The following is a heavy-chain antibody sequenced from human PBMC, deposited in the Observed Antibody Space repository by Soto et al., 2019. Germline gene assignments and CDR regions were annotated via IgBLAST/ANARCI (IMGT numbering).Heavy chain of an antibody. J-gene: IGHJ2*01. CDR1: GGTFNSYT. V-gene: IGHV1-69*01. CDR2: IIPIFGTT. D-gene: IGHD6-19*01. Sequence: QMQLVQSGTEVKKPGSSVKVSCQASGGTFNSYTITWVRQAPGQGLEWMGGIIPIFGTTNSAQKFQGRVTITADESTSTAYMELISLRSEDTAVYYCATEKGSGSGWYDRDFDLWGRGTLVTVSS. CDR3: ATEKGSGSGWYDRDFDL.